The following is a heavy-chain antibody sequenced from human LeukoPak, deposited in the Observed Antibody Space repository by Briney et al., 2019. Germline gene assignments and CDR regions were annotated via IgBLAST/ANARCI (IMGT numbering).Heavy chain of an antibody. Sequence: PETLSLTCTVSGGSISSYYWSWIRQPPGKGLEWIGYIYYSGSTSYNPSLKSRVTISVDTSKKQFSLKLSSVTAADTAFYYCARYIVSYPHDAFDIWGQGTMVTVSS. V-gene: IGHV4-59*01. J-gene: IGHJ3*02. CDR2: IYYSGST. CDR1: GGSISSYY. CDR3: ARYIVSYPHDAFDI. D-gene: IGHD1-26*01.